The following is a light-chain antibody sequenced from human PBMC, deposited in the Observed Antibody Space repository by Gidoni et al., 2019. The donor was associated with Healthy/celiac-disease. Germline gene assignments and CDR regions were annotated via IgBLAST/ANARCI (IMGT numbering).Light chain of an antibody. CDR1: NIGSKS. CDR2: DDS. V-gene: IGLV3-21*02. Sequence: SYVLTQPPSVSVAPGQTARITCGGNNIGSKSVQWYQQKPAQAPVLVVYDDSDRPSGIPERFSGSNSGNTATLTISRVEAGDEADYYCQVWDSSCDHPEVVFGGGTKLTVL. CDR3: QVWDSSCDHPEVV. J-gene: IGLJ2*01.